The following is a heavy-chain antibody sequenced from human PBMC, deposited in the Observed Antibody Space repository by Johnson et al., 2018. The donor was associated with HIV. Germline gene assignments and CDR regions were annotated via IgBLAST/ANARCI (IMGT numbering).Heavy chain of an antibody. D-gene: IGHD4-23*01. CDR3: AKSPGKDHGGNSGAFHI. J-gene: IGHJ3*02. CDR2: IYSGGST. Sequence: QVQLVESGGDVVQPGRSLRLSCAASGFTFSSYAMHWVRQAPGKGLEWVAVIYSGGSTYYADSVKGRFTISRDNSKGTLYLQMDGLRPEDTALYYCAKSPGKDHGGNSGAFHIWGQGTMVTVSS. V-gene: IGHV3-NL1*01. CDR1: GFTFSSYA.